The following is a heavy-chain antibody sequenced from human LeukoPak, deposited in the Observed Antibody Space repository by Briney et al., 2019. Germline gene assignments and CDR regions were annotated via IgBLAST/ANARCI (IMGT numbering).Heavy chain of an antibody. CDR1: GYSFTSYW. J-gene: IGHJ4*02. V-gene: IGHV5-10-1*01. CDR3: ARHLTTYYYDSSGYYY. D-gene: IGHD3-22*01. Sequence: GESLRISCKGSGYSFTSYWISWVRQMPGKGLEWMGRIDPSDSYTNHSPSFQGHVTISADKSISTAYLQWSSLKASDTAMYYCARHLTTYYYDSSGYYYWGQGTLVTVSS. CDR2: IDPSDSYT.